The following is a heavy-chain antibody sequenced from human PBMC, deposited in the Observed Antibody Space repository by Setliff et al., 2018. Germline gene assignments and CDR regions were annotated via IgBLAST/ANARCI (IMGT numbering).Heavy chain of an antibody. CDR3: ARFPLRVSMVPI. CDR2: IYTSGST. CDR1: GGSISSGSYY. Sequence: PSETLSLTCTVSGGSISSGSYYWSWIRQPAGKGLEWIGRIYTSGSTNYNPSLKSRVTISVDTSKNQFSLKLSSVTAADTAVYYCARFPLRVSMVPIWGQGTTVTVSS. J-gene: IGHJ3*02. D-gene: IGHD3-10*01. V-gene: IGHV4-61*02.